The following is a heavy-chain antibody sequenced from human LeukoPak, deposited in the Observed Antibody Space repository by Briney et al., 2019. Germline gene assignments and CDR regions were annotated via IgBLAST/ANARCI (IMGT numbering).Heavy chain of an antibody. D-gene: IGHD3/OR15-3a*01. V-gene: IGHV4-38-2*02. J-gene: IGHJ4*02. CDR1: GYSISSGYY. CDR2: IYHSGST. Sequence: SETLSLTCTVSGYSISSGYYWGWIRQPPGKGLEWIGTIYHSGSTYYNPSLKSRVTMSVDTSKNQFSLKLSSVTAADTAVYYCARQTGSGLFILPGGQGTLVTVSS. CDR3: ARQTGSGLFILP.